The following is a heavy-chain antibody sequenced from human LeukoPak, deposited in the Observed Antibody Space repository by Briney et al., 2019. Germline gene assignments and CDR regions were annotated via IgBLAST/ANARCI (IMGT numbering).Heavy chain of an antibody. J-gene: IGHJ5*02. CDR2: IYYSGST. V-gene: IGHV4-59*01. Sequence: PSETLSLTCTVSGGSISSYYWSWIRQPPGKGLEWIGYIYYSGSTNYNPSLKSRVTISVDTSKNQFSLKLSSVTAADTAVYYCARGRYDSSGFSWFDPWGQGTLVTVSP. CDR3: ARGRYDSSGFSWFDP. D-gene: IGHD3-22*01. CDR1: GGSISSYY.